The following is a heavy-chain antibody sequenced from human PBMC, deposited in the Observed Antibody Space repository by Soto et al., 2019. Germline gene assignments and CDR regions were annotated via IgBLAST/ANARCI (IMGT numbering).Heavy chain of an antibody. CDR1: GFTFSSYG. J-gene: IGHJ6*02. Sequence: PGGSLRLSCAASGFTFSSYGMHWVRQAPGKGLEWVAVISYDGSNKYYADSVKGRFTISRDNSKNTLYLQMNSLRAEDTAVYYCAKDMLDLVATMDDYYYYYGMDVWGQGTTVTVSS. CDR2: ISYDGSNK. CDR3: AKDMLDLVATMDDYYYYYGMDV. V-gene: IGHV3-30*18. D-gene: IGHD5-12*01.